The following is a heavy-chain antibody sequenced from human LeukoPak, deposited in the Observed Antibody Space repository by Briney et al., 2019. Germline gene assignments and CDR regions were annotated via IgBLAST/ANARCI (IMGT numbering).Heavy chain of an antibody. Sequence: ASVKVSCKVSGGTFSSYAISWVRHAPGQGLEWMGGIIPIFGTANYAQKFQGRVTITTDESTSTAYMELSSLRSEDKAVYYCAREDQGDYGDYVNWFDPWGEGTLVTVSS. J-gene: IGHJ5*02. V-gene: IGHV1-69*05. CDR1: GGTFSSYA. CDR2: IIPIFGTA. D-gene: IGHD4-17*01. CDR3: AREDQGDYGDYVNWFDP.